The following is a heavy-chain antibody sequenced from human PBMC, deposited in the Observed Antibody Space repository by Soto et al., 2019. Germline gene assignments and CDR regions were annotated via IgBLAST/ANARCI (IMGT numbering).Heavy chain of an antibody. CDR2: ISVYNGNT. D-gene: IGHD7-27*01. J-gene: IGHJ4*02. CDR1: GYTFTNYH. Sequence: QVHLVQSGAEVKKPGASVKVSCKASGYTFTNYHISWVRQAPGQGLECMGWISVYNGNTNYGQRLQGRVTMTADTSTNTAYMELTSLRSDDTAVYYCARLGRAQLGMSYHFDKWGQGTLLTVSS. CDR3: ARLGRAQLGMSYHFDK. V-gene: IGHV1-18*04.